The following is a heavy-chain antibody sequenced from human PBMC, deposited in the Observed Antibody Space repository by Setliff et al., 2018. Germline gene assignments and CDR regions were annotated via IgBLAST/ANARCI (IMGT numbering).Heavy chain of an antibody. J-gene: IGHJ3*02. V-gene: IGHV1-24*01. CDR2: FDPEDGET. CDR1: GYTLTELS. CDR3: AKGFWDYDFWSGYYSTDDDAFDI. D-gene: IGHD3-3*01. Sequence: ASVKVSCKVSGYTLTELSMHWVRQAPGKGLEWMGGFDPEDGETIYAQKFQGRVTITRDTSASTAYMELSSLRSEDTAVYYCAKGFWDYDFWSGYYSTDDDAFDIWGQGTMVTVSS.